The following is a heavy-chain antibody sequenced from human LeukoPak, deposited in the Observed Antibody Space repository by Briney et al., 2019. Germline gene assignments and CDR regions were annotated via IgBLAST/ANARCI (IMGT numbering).Heavy chain of an antibody. J-gene: IGHJ4*02. V-gene: IGHV3-48*01. D-gene: IGHD3-3*01. CDR2: ISTGSSTI. CDR3: ARGRIDFWSGYSSGYFDY. Sequence: SGGSLRLSCAASGFTFSSYSMNWVRQAPGKGLEWVSYISTGSSTIHYADSVKGRFTISRDNAKNPLYLQMNSLRAEDTAVYYCARGRIDFWSGYSSGYFDYWGQGTLVTVSS. CDR1: GFTFSSYS.